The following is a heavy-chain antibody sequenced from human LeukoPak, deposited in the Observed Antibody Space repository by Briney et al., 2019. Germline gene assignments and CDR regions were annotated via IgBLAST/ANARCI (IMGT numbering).Heavy chain of an antibody. CDR2: ISGSGGST. Sequence: GGSLRLSCAASGFTFGSYGMSWVRQAPGKGLEWVSAISGSGGSTYYADSVKGRFTISRDNSKNTLYLQMNSLRAEDTAVYYCANHHLYYYDSSGYRDYWGQGTLVTVSS. CDR1: GFTFGSYG. V-gene: IGHV3-23*01. CDR3: ANHHLYYYDSSGYRDY. J-gene: IGHJ4*02. D-gene: IGHD3-22*01.